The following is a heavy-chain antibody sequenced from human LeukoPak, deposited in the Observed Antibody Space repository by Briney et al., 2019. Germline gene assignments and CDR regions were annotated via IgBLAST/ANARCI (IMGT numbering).Heavy chain of an antibody. V-gene: IGHV1-69*05. J-gene: IGHJ3*02. CDR3: ARRKSDSSGYYYADAFDI. CDR2: IIPIFGTA. CDR1: GGTFSSYA. D-gene: IGHD3-22*01. Sequence: GASVKVSCKASGGTFSSYAISWVRQAPGQGLEWMGGIIPIFGTANYAQKFQGRVTITTDESTSTAYMELSSLRSEDTAVYYCARRKSDSSGYYYADAFDIWGQGTMVTVSS.